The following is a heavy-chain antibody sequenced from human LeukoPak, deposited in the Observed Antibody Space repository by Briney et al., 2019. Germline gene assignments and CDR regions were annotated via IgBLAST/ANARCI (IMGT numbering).Heavy chain of an antibody. CDR3: ARGGEYYDILTGKNQFDY. CDR2: VDPEDGET. D-gene: IGHD3-9*01. Sequence: GASVKVSCKVSGYTFTDYYMHWVQQAPGKGLEWMGLVDPEDGETIYAEKFQGRVTITADTSTDTAYMELSSLRSDDTAVYYCARGGEYYDILTGKNQFDYWGQGTLVTVSS. V-gene: IGHV1-69-2*01. J-gene: IGHJ4*02. CDR1: GYTFTDYY.